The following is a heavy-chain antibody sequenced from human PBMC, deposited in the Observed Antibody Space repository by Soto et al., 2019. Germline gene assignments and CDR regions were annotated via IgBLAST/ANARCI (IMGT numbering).Heavy chain of an antibody. V-gene: IGHV4-4*02. CDR3: ARAHASIAAGDIYSC. Sequence: SETLSLTCAVSGGSISTSNWWSWVRQPPGKGLEWIGEVYRTGSTNYNPSLESRLTISVDKSKNQFSLKLTSVTAADTAVYYCARAHASIAAGDIYSCWSQGTLVTVSS. CDR1: GGSISTSNW. CDR2: VYRTGST. J-gene: IGHJ4*02. D-gene: IGHD6-13*01.